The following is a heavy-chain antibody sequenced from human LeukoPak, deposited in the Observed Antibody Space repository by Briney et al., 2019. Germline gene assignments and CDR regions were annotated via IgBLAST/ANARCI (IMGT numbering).Heavy chain of an antibody. CDR3: AKPKIAAAGYFDY. D-gene: IGHD6-13*01. CDR1: GFTFDDYA. Sequence: GGSLRLSCAASGFTFDDYAMHWVRQAPGKGLEWVSGISWNSGSIGYADSAKGRFTISRDNAKNSLYLQMNSLRAEDTALYYCAKPKIAAAGYFDYWGQGTLVTVSS. J-gene: IGHJ4*02. V-gene: IGHV3-9*01. CDR2: ISWNSGSI.